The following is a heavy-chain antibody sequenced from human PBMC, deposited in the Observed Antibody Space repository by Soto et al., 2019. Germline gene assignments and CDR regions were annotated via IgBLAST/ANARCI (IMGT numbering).Heavy chain of an antibody. CDR1: GYTFTGYY. D-gene: IGHD3-16*01. CDR2: MRPDSGGA. J-gene: IGHJ4*02. CDR3: ARDPHEGVYDY. V-gene: IGHV1-2*02. Sequence: ASVKVSCKASGYTFTGYYLHWIRQAPGQGLQWMGWMRPDSGGANYAQKFQGRVSMTRDTSTSTFYMELSRPASDDTAVYYCARDPHEGVYDYWGQGTQVTVSS.